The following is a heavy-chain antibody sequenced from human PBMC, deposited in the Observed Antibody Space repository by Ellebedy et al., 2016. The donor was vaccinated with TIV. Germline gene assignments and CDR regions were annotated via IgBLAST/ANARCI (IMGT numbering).Heavy chain of an antibody. V-gene: IGHV3-7*03. CDR2: IKQDGSEK. CDR1: GFTFSSYW. CDR3: AREDSGYDYYYYDGMDV. D-gene: IGHD5-12*01. J-gene: IGHJ6*02. Sequence: GESLKISCAASGFTFSSYWMSWVRQAPGKGLEWVANIKQDGSEKYYVDSVKGRFTISRDNAKNSLYLQMNSLRAEDTAVYYCAREDSGYDYYYYDGMDVWGQGTTVTVSS.